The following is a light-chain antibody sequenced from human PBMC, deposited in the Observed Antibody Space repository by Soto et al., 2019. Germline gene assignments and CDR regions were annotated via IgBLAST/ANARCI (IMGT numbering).Light chain of an antibody. V-gene: IGLV1-51*01. J-gene: IGLJ1*01. CDR3: GTWDTSLSAGGV. Sequence: QSVLTQPPSVSAAPGQKVTISCSGTTSNIGNNYVSWYQQLPGTAPKLLIYDNNQRPSGIPDRFSGSKSGSSATLAITGLQTGDEADYYCGTWDTSLSAGGVFGTGTKLTVL. CDR2: DNN. CDR1: TSNIGNNY.